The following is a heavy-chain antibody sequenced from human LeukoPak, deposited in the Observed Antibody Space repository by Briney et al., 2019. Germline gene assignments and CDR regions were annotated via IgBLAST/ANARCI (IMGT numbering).Heavy chain of an antibody. D-gene: IGHD1-26*01. CDR1: GFTFSSYS. V-gene: IGHV3-48*01. CDR2: ISSSSSTI. Sequence: GGSLRLSCAASGFTFSSYSMNWVRQAPGKGLEWVSYISSSSSTIYYADSVKGRFTISRDNAKNSLYLQMNSLRAEDTAVYYCARDYQDSGSYYAAFDIWGQGTMVTVSS. J-gene: IGHJ3*02. CDR3: ARDYQDSGSYYAAFDI.